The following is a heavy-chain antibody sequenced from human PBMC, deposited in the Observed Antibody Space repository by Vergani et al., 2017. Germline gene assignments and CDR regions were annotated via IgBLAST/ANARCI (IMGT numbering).Heavy chain of an antibody. CDR2: IKQDGSEK. D-gene: IGHD1-14*01. CDR3: TSHPRTDAYDV. Sequence: EVQLVESGGGLVQPGGSLRLSCAASGFTFSSYWMSWVRQAPGKGLAWVANIKQDGSEKYYVDSVKGRFTISRDNAKNSLYLQMNSLKTEDTAVYYCTSHPRTDAYDVWGQATMVTVSS. V-gene: IGHV3-7*03. J-gene: IGHJ3*01. CDR1: GFTFSSYW.